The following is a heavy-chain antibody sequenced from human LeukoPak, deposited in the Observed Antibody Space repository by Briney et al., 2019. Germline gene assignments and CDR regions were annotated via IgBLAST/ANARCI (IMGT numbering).Heavy chain of an antibody. J-gene: IGHJ2*01. Sequence: ASETLSLTCTVSGGSISSGSSYWRWIRQPAGKGLKWIGRIYTSGSTNYNPSLKSRVTISVDTSKNQFSLKLSSVTAAGTALYYCARDFDSSSWLDWYFDLWGRGTLVTVSS. CDR1: GGSISSGSSY. D-gene: IGHD6-13*01. V-gene: IGHV4-61*02. CDR2: IYTSGST. CDR3: ARDFDSSSWLDWYFDL.